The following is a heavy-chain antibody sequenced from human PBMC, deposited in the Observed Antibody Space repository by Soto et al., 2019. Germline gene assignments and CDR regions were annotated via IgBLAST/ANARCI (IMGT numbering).Heavy chain of an antibody. CDR3: ARDRREYSGSLWGLDAFDI. V-gene: IGHV3-33*01. D-gene: IGHD5-12*01. J-gene: IGHJ3*02. Sequence: SLRLSCAASGFMFSGSGMHWVRQAPGMGLEWVAVLWHDSSSEYYVDSVKGRFTVSRDNSKNTLYLQMNSLRAEDTAVYYCARDRREYSGSLWGLDAFDIWGQGTMVTVSS. CDR2: LWHDSSSE. CDR1: GFMFSGSG.